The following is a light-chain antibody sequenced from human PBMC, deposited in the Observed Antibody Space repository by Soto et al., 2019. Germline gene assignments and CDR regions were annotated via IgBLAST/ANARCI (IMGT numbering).Light chain of an antibody. CDR2: GAS. J-gene: IGKJ4*01. V-gene: IGKV3-15*01. Sequence: EIMMTQSPATLSVSPGERAILSCRASQSVXXXLAWYQQRPGQAPRLIIYGASSRAXGDPARFTGSGSGTDXXXXXXXXXXXXFAVYYCQHYNNLPLTFGGGTKVEIK. CDR1: QSVXXX. CDR3: QHYNNLPLT.